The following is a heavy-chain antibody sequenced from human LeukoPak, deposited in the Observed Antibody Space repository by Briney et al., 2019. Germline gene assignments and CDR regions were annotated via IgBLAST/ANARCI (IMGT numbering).Heavy chain of an antibody. CDR1: GFTFSNAW. Sequence: GGSLRLSCAASGFTFSNAWMSWVRQAPGKGLEWVASIKHDGSEKYYVDSVRGRFTISRDNTMNSLYLQMSSLRAEDTAVYYCATDRGWRTSGYYLYYFEYWGQGTLVTFSS. D-gene: IGHD3-3*01. CDR2: IKHDGSEK. J-gene: IGHJ4*02. CDR3: ATDRGWRTSGYYLYYFEY. V-gene: IGHV3-7*01.